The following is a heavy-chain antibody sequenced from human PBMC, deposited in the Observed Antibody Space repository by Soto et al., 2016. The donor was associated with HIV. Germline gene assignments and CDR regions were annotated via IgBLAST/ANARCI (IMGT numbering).Heavy chain of an antibody. V-gene: IGHV1-24*01. CDR3: ASGTDAYDSSWYNF. CDR1: GSSLSALS. J-gene: IGHJ4*02. D-gene: IGHD6-13*01. Sequence: QVQLIQSGTEVKKPGASVKVSCKVSGSSLSALSIHWVRQSPGKGLEWVGGFDPEEGKTVYTQKFQGRVTMTEDTSTDTAYMEVSSLRSEDTAVYYCASGTDAYDSSWYNFWGQGTLVTVSS. CDR2: FDPEEGKT.